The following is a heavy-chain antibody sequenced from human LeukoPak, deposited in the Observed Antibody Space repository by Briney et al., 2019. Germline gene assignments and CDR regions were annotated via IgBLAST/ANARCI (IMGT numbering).Heavy chain of an antibody. Sequence: GGSLRLSCAASGFTFSSYWMHWVRQAPGKGLVWVSRINTDGRSTSYADSVKGRFTISRDNAKNTLYLQLNSLRAEDTAVYYCASPYSGYSYGVPDVWGKGTTVTVSS. CDR3: ASPYSGYSYGVPDV. V-gene: IGHV3-74*01. J-gene: IGHJ6*04. CDR2: INTDGRST. CDR1: GFTFSSYW. D-gene: IGHD5-18*01.